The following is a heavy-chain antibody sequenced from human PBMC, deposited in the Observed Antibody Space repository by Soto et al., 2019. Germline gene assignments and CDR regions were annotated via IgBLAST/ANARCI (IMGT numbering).Heavy chain of an antibody. D-gene: IGHD1-26*01. Sequence: LRLSCAASGFTFSSYAMSWVRQAPGKGLEWVAVVSDSGRRTDCAESVKGRFTISRDSSKNTVYLEMNTLRAEDTAVYYCAKDRVAGAIADRFDSWGQGTLVTVSS. CDR3: AKDRVAGAIADRFDS. J-gene: IGHJ5*01. CDR1: GFTFSSYA. CDR2: VSDSGRRT. V-gene: IGHV3-23*01.